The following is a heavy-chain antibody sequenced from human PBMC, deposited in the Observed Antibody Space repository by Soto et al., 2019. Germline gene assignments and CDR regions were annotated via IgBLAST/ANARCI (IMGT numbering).Heavy chain of an antibody. CDR1: GYTFTGYY. D-gene: IGHD3-16*02. CDR2: IHPNSGGT. J-gene: IGHJ6*02. CDR3: ARWKVWGSYHYGMEV. Sequence: ASVKVSCKASGYTFTGYYMHWVRQAPGQWLEWMGWIHPNSGGTNYAQKFQRRVTMTRDTSISTAYMELSRLRSEDTAVYYCARWKVWGSYHYGMEVWGQGTPLTLSS. V-gene: IGHV1-2*02.